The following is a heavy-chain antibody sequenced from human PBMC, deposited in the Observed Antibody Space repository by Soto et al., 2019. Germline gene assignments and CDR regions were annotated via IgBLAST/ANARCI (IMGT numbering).Heavy chain of an antibody. V-gene: IGHV1-69*13. J-gene: IGHJ6*02. CDR3: ARDVTMVRGVDPRRGMDV. CDR2: IIPIFGTA. Sequence: SVKVSCKASGGTFSSYAISWVRQAPGQGLEWMGGIIPIFGTANYAQKFQGRVTITADESTSTAYMELSSLRSEDTAAYYCARDVTMVRGVDPRRGMDVWGQGTTVTVSS. D-gene: IGHD3-10*01. CDR1: GGTFSSYA.